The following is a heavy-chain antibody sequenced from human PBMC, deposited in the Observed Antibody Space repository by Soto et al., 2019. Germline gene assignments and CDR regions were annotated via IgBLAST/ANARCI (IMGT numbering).Heavy chain of an antibody. J-gene: IGHJ4*02. D-gene: IGHD5-18*01. V-gene: IGHV3-30*18. CDR3: AKELYSYGNYFDY. CDR2: ISYDGSNK. CDR1: GFTFSSYG. Sequence: GGSLRLSCAASGFTFSSYGMHWVRQAPGKGLEWVAVISYDGSNKYYADSVKGRFTISRDNSKNTLYLQMNSLRAEDTAVYYCAKELYSYGNYFDYWGQGTLVTVS.